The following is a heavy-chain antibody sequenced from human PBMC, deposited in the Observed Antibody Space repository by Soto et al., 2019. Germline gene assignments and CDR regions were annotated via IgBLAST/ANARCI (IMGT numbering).Heavy chain of an antibody. J-gene: IGHJ4*02. CDR2: IIPIFGTA. Sequence: QVQLVQSGAEVKKPRSSVKVSCKASGGTVSSYAIRWVRQAPGQVLECRGGIIPIFGTANYAQKFQGRVTITADESTSTAYMELSSLRSEDTALYYCAREQGGASSGPGGYWGQGTLVTVSS. V-gene: IGHV1-69*01. CDR3: AREQGGASSGPGGY. CDR1: GGTVSSYA. D-gene: IGHD6-19*01.